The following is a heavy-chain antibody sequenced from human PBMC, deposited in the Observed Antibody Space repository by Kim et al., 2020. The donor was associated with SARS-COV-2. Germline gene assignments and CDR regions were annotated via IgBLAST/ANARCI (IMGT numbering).Heavy chain of an antibody. D-gene: IGHD3-10*01. Sequence: SLKRRLTISLDRSKKQFSLKLTSMTAADTAVYYCARVYYYGSGSYPAFDVWGQGTMVTVSS. CDR3: ARVYYYGSGSYPAFDV. J-gene: IGHJ3*01. V-gene: IGHV4-59*01.